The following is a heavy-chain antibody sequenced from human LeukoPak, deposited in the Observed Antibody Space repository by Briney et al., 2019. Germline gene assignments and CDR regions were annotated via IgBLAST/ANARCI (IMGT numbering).Heavy chain of an antibody. CDR2: MYYSGST. CDR3: ARQYYDSTGYYYFDY. D-gene: IGHD3-22*01. CDR1: GDSITGSSYY. Sequence: SETLSLTCTVSGDSITGSSYYWGWIRQPPGKGLEWIGSMYYSGSTYSNPSLKSRVTISADTSKNQFSLKLKSVTAADTAVYYCARQYYDSTGYYYFDYWGQGTLVTVSS. V-gene: IGHV4-39*01. J-gene: IGHJ4*02.